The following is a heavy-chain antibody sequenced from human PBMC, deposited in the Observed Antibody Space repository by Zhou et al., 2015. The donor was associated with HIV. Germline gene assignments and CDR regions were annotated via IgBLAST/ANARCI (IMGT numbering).Heavy chain of an antibody. J-gene: IGHJ5*01. CDR2: MNPKSGNK. D-gene: IGHD2-2*01. Sequence: QVQLVQSGAEVRKPGASVKVSCKTSGYTFTNYDINWVRQATGQGLEWMGWMNPKSGNKGYARKFQGRVTMTRNTSISTAYMELSSLRSEDTAVYYCARVPMYCSSTTCYVGWFDPWGRGTRRSPSRQ. CDR1: GYTFTNYD. V-gene: IGHV1-8*01. CDR3: ARVPMYCSSTTCYVGWFDP.